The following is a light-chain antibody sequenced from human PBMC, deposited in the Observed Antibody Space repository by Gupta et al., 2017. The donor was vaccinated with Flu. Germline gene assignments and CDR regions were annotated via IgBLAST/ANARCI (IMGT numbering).Light chain of an antibody. CDR1: RGSRND. V-gene: IGKV1-17*01. CDR2: AGS. CDR3: LQDKKNPIT. Sequence: PTPRDAAVRDRGTITCRASRGSRNDLGWYQQKPGKAPKLLIYAGSSWESGVPARFSGSGSGTEFTLKISRLEAEDVATYYCLQDKKNPITFGRGTQVEIK. J-gene: IGKJ4*01.